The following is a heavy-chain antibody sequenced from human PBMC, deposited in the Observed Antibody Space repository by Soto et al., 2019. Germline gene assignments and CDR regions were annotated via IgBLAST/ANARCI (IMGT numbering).Heavy chain of an antibody. CDR3: ARGLWPTERRFDP. Sequence: QVQLVQSGAEVKKPGASVRVSCKASGYTFTNYDINWERQATGQGLEWMGWIHPNSGNTDFAQRFRGRITMTRNTSISTVYMEIRSLTSEDTAVYYCARGLWPTERRFDPWGQGTLITVSS. V-gene: IGHV1-8*01. CDR1: GYTFTNYD. J-gene: IGHJ5*02. D-gene: IGHD2-21*01. CDR2: IHPNSGNT.